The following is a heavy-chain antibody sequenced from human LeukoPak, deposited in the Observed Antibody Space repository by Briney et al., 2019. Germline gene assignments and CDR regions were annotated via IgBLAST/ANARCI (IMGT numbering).Heavy chain of an antibody. CDR1: GFTFSSYG. V-gene: IGHV3-33*06. Sequence: GRSLRLSCAASGFTFSSYGMHWVRQAPGKGLEWVAVIGYEGSNKYYADSVKGRFTISRDNSKNTLYLQMNSLRAEDTAVYYCAKDLVGCSSTSCYSAPPHWFDPWGQGTLVTVSS. D-gene: IGHD2-2*01. CDR3: AKDLVGCSSTSCYSAPPHWFDP. CDR2: IGYEGSNK. J-gene: IGHJ5*02.